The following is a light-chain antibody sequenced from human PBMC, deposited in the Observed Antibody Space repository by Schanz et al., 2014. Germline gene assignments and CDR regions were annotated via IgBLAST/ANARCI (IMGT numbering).Light chain of an antibody. CDR3: QQYSSHPYT. CDR1: QGISDW. V-gene: IGKV1D-16*01. J-gene: IGKJ2*01. Sequence: DIQMTQSPSSMSASVGDRVTITCRASQGISDWLAWYQQKPRKAPKLLIYRASRLQSGVPSRFSGSGSGTEFTLTISSLQPDDFATYYCQQYSSHPYTFGQGTKLEIK. CDR2: RAS.